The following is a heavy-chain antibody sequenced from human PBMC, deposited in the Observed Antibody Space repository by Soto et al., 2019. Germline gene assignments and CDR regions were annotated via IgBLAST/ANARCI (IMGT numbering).Heavy chain of an antibody. D-gene: IGHD6-19*01. Sequence: GGSLRLSCAASGFTFSSYSMNWVRQAPGKGLEWVSSISSSSSYIYYADSVKGRFTISRDNAKNSLYLQMNSLRAEDTAVYYCARDRNIAVAGNNYYYGMDVWGQGTTVTVSS. J-gene: IGHJ6*02. CDR3: ARDRNIAVAGNNYYYGMDV. CDR2: ISSSSSYI. V-gene: IGHV3-21*01. CDR1: GFTFSSYS.